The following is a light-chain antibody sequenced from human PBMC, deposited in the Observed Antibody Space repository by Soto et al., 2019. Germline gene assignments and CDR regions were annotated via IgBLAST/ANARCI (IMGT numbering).Light chain of an antibody. CDR2: EVS. CDR3: SSYADTDNLL. J-gene: IGLJ2*01. Sequence: QSALTQPPSASGSPGQSVTISCTGTSSDVGGNNYVSWYQQHPGKAPKLLIYEVSKRPSGVPDRFSGYKSGSTASLTVSGLQAEDEADYYCSSYADTDNLLFGGGTKLTVL. V-gene: IGLV2-8*01. CDR1: SSDVGGNNY.